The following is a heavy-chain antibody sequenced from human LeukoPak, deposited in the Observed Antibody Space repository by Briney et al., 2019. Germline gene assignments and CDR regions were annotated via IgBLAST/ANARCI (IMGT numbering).Heavy chain of an antibody. CDR1: GGSISSNSYY. Sequence: SETLSLTCTVSGGSISSNSYYWDWIRQPPGKGLEWIGSIYHSGSTYYNSSLKSRVTISVDTSKNQFSLKLSSVTAADTAVYYCAGTAGSTTFFHYWGQGTLVTVSS. V-gene: IGHV4-39*01. D-gene: IGHD2/OR15-2a*01. J-gene: IGHJ4*02. CDR2: IYHSGST. CDR3: AGTAGSTTFFHY.